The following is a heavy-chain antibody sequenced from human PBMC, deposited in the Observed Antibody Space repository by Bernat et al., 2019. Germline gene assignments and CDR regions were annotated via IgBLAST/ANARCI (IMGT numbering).Heavy chain of an antibody. D-gene: IGHD1-26*01. V-gene: IGHV3-11*05. CDR1: GFTFSDYY. CDR2: ISSSSSYT. Sequence: QVQLVESGGGLVKPGGSLRLSCAASGFTFSDYYMSWIRQAPGKGLEWVSYISSSSSYTNYADSVKGRFTISRDNAKNSLYLQMNSLRAEETAVYYCARESSSGSYWDSWGQGTLVTVSS. J-gene: IGHJ4*02. CDR3: ARESSSGSYWDS.